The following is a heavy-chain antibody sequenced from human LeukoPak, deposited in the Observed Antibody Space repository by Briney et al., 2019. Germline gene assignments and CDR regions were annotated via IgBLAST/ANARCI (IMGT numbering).Heavy chain of an antibody. D-gene: IGHD3-22*01. CDR3: ARLGDSSGYRHYYYYYMDV. CDR2: TYYRSKWYN. J-gene: IGHJ6*03. CDR1: GDSVSSNSAA. Sequence: RSQTLSLTCAISGDSVSSNSAAWNWIRQSPSRGLEWLGRTYYRSKWYNDYAVSVKSRITINPDTSKNQFSLQLNSVTPEDTAVYYCARLGDSSGYRHYYYYYMDVWGKGTTVTVSS. V-gene: IGHV6-1*01.